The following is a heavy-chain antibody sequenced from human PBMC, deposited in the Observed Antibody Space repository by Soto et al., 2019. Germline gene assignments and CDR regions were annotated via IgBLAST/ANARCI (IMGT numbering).Heavy chain of an antibody. D-gene: IGHD2-21*01. CDR3: ARDRYGGNCCDAFAV. J-gene: IGHJ3*01. CDR1: GYSFTSKS. CDR2: ISPYNGRT. Sequence: QAQLVQSGAEVKKPGTSVKISCKASGYSFTSKSLVWVRQAPGHGLEWVGWISPYNGRTEYAKNVQGRVSMTRDTSTSAAQMELRSLTSDDTAVYYCARDRYGGNCCDAFAVWGQGTMVIVSS. V-gene: IGHV1-18*01.